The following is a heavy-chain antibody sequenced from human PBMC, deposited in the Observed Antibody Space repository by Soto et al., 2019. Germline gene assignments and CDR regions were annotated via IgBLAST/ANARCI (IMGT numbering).Heavy chain of an antibody. CDR2: SSDRRTGNT. Sequence: GALRLSCAASGFTFSSYTLNWVRRAPGKGLEWVATSSDRRTGNTHYSDSVRGRFTLSRDYSRNILFLQMDGLRADDTALYYCTTWLAAHFDYWGRGTQVTVSS. CDR1: GFTFSSYT. CDR3: TTWLAAHFDY. V-gene: IGHV3-23*01. D-gene: IGHD6-19*01. J-gene: IGHJ4*02.